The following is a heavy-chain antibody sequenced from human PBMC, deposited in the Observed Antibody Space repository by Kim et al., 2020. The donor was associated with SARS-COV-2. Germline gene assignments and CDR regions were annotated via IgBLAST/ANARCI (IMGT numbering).Heavy chain of an antibody. V-gene: IGHV3-21*01. CDR2: ISSSSYI. CDR3: ARDRYGDYGMDV. Sequence: GGSLRLSCAASGFTFSSYSMNWVRQAPGKGLEWVSSISSSSYIYYADSVKGRFTISRDNAKNSLYLQMNSLRAEDTAVYYCARDRYGDYGMDVWGQGTTVTVSS. D-gene: IGHD4-17*01. CDR1: GFTFSSYS. J-gene: IGHJ6*02.